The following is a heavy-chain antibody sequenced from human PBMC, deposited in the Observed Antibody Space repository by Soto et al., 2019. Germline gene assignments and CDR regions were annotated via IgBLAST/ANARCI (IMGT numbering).Heavy chain of an antibody. CDR2: ISSSSSDI. J-gene: IGHJ4*02. Sequence: GGSLRLSCAASGFTFSTYSMNWVRQAPGKGLEWVSSISSSSSDIYYADSVKGRFTISRDNAKNSLYLQMNSLRAEDTAVYYCAKDVHQLPLYFDYWGQGTLVTVSS. CDR3: AKDVHQLPLYFDY. V-gene: IGHV3-21*04. CDR1: GFTFSTYS. D-gene: IGHD2-2*01.